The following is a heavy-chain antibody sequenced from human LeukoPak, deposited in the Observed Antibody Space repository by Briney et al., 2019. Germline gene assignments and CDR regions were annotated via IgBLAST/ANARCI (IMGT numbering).Heavy chain of an antibody. V-gene: IGHV4-61*02. D-gene: IGHD2-2*01. CDR2: IYTSGST. Sequence: PSETLSLTCTVSGGSISSGSYYWSWIRQPAGKGLEWIGRIYTSGSTNYNPSLKSRVTISVDTSKNQFSLKLSSVTAADTAVYYCAREHPSYCSSTSCLDAFDIWGQGTMVTVSS. CDR1: GGSISSGSYY. J-gene: IGHJ3*02. CDR3: AREHPSYCSSTSCLDAFDI.